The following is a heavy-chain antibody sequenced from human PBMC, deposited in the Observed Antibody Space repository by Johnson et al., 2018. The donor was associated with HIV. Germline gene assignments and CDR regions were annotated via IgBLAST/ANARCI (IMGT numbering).Heavy chain of an antibody. CDR2: IKSKVDGGTT. CDR3: TAVGDAFDI. D-gene: IGHD1-26*01. J-gene: IGHJ3*02. CDR1: GFTFSNAW. Sequence: VQLVESGGGLIKPGGSLRLSCAASGFTFSNAWMNWVRQSPGKGLAWVGRIKSKVDGGTTDFPAPVKGSFSISRDDSKNTVYLQMNSLKNEDTAVYYCTAVGDAFDIWGQGTMVTVSS. V-gene: IGHV3-15*01.